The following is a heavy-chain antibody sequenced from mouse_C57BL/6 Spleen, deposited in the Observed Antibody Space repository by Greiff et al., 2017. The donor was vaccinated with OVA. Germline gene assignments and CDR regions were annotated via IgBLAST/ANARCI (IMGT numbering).Heavy chain of an antibody. J-gene: IGHJ3*01. D-gene: IGHD1-1*01. CDR3: ARGYYGSSPIWFAY. CDR2: INPSTGGT. V-gene: IGHV1-42*01. CDR1: GYSFTGYY. Sequence: EVKLMESGPELVKPGASVKISCKASGYSFTGYYMNWVKQSPEKSLEWIGEINPSTGGTTYNQKFKAKATLTVDKSSSTAYMQLKSLTSEDSAVYYCARGYYGSSPIWFAYWGQGTLVTVSA.